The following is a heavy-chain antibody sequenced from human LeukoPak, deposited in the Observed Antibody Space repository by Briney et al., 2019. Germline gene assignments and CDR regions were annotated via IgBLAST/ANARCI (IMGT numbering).Heavy chain of an antibody. D-gene: IGHD3-16*01. CDR3: ARVGGARGSFDY. CDR2: IYYSGST. Sequence: SETLSLTCTVSGGSISSYYWSWIRQPPGKGLEWIGYIYYSGSTNYNPSLKSRVTISVDTSKNQFSLKLSSVTAADTAVYYCARVGGARGSFDYWGQGTLVTVSS. CDR1: GGSISSYY. V-gene: IGHV4-59*01. J-gene: IGHJ4*02.